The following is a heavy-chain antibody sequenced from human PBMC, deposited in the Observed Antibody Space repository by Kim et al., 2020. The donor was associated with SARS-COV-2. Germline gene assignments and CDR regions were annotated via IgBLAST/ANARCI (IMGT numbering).Heavy chain of an antibody. CDR3: ARDLPHVPATAIDRAELNY. CDR1: GYTFTGYY. D-gene: IGHD2-21*02. V-gene: IGHV1-2*06. CDR2: INPNSGGT. J-gene: IGHJ4*02. Sequence: ASVKVSCKASGYTFTGYYMHWVRQAPGQGLEWMGRINPNSGGTNYAQKFQGRVTMTRDTSISTAYMELSRLRSDDTAVYYCARDLPHVPATAIDRAELNYWGQGTLVTVSS.